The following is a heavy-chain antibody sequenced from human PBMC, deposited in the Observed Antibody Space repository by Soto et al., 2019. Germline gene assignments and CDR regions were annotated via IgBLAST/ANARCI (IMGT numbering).Heavy chain of an antibody. V-gene: IGHV5-51*01. D-gene: IGHD3-9*01. Sequence: GESLKISCKGSGYSFTSYWIDWVRQMPGKGLEWMGIIYPGDSDTRYSPSFQGQVTISADKSISTAYLHWSSLKASDTAMYYCARHVRGTGYYKHYYDGEDVWGQGTTVTVSS. CDR2: IYPGDSDT. CDR3: ARHVRGTGYYKHYYDGEDV. CDR1: GYSFTSYW. J-gene: IGHJ6*02.